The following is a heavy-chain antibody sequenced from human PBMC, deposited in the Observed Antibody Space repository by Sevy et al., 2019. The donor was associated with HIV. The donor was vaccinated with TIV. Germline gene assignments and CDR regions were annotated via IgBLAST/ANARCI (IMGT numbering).Heavy chain of an antibody. D-gene: IGHD3-16*02. V-gene: IGHV3-21*01. CDR3: ARDPTYYDYIWGSYLDY. J-gene: IGHJ4*02. CDR1: GFTFSSYS. CDR2: ISSSSSYI. Sequence: GGSLRLSCAASGFTFSSYSMNWVRQAPGKGLEWVSSISSSSSYIHYADSVKGRFTISRDNAKNSLYLQMNSLRAEDTAVYYCARDPTYYDYIWGSYLDYWGQGTLVTVSS.